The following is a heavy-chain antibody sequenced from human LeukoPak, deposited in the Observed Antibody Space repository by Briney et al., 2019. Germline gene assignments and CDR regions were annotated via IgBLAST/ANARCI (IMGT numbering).Heavy chain of an antibody. D-gene: IGHD3-22*01. CDR3: ASDYYDSSGYYRETDY. J-gene: IGHJ4*02. CDR1: GFTFSSYS. Sequence: GGSLRLSCAASGFTFSSYSMNWVRQAPGKGLEWVSYISSSSSTIYYADSVKGRFTISRDNSKNTLYLQMNSLRAEDTAVYYCASDYYDSSGYYRETDYWGQGTLVTVSS. V-gene: IGHV3-48*01. CDR2: ISSSSSTI.